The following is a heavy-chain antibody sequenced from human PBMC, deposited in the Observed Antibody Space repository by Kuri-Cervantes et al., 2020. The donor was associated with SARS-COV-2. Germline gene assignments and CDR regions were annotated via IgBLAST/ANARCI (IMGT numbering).Heavy chain of an antibody. V-gene: IGHV4-30-2*01. Sequence: LRLSGTVSGGSISSGDYYWNWFRQPPGKGLEWIGYIFHSGSAYYNPSLKSRVTISIDKSKNQFSLKLSSVTAADTAMFYCARQLGIDDASDIWGQGTMVTVSS. CDR2: IFHSGSA. D-gene: IGHD7-27*01. J-gene: IGHJ3*02. CDR3: ARQLGIDDASDI. CDR1: GGSISSGDYY.